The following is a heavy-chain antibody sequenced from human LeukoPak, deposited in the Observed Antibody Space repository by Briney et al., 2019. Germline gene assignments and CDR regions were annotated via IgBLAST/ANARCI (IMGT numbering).Heavy chain of an antibody. V-gene: IGHV1-46*01. D-gene: IGHD3-22*01. CDR1: GYTFTIYY. Sequence: ASVKVSCAASGYTFTIYYFRWVRQAPGQGLEWMGMVNPSGGSTSYAQKFQGRLTMTRDTSTTTVYMELSSLRSDDTAVFYCARRHKHYYHIAYWGQATLVTVSS. CDR2: VNPSGGST. CDR3: ARRHKHYYHIAY. J-gene: IGHJ4*02.